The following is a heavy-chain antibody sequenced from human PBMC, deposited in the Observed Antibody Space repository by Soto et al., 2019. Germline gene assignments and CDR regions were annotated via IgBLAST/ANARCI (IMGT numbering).Heavy chain of an antibody. CDR1: GGTFSSYA. Sequence: WASVKVSCKASGGTFSSYAISWVRQAPGQGLEWMGGIIPIFGTANYAQKFQGRVTITADESTSTAYMELSSLRSEDTAVYYCARVGYSSSWYLNGFGDERTEYLQHWGQGTLVTVSS. V-gene: IGHV1-69*13. J-gene: IGHJ1*01. CDR2: IIPIFGTA. D-gene: IGHD6-13*01. CDR3: ARVGYSSSWYLNGFGDERTEYLQH.